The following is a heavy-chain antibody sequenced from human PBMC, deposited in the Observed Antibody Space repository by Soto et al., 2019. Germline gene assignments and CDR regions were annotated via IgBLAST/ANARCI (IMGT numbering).Heavy chain of an antibody. CDR3: ARDMHAGFTHYFDP. V-gene: IGHV4-61*08. CDR1: GDSVSSGDYY. D-gene: IGHD1-26*01. Sequence: PSETLSLTCSVSGDSVSSGDYYWSWIRQPPGKGLEWIGHVYFSGSTNYIPSLKSRLTMSVDTAKNQFSLKLNSVTAADTAVYYCARDMHAGFTHYFDPWGQGTLVTVSS. CDR2: VYFSGST. J-gene: IGHJ5*02.